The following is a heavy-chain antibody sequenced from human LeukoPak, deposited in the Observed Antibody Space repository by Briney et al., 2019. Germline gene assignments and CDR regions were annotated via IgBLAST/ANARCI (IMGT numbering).Heavy chain of an antibody. CDR1: GGSIGSSIYY. J-gene: IGHJ2*01. D-gene: IGHD2-2*01. Sequence: SETLSLTCTVSGGSIGSSIYYWGWIRQPPGKGLEWIGNIYYSGSTYYNPSLKSRVTISIDTSKNQFSLKLSSVTAADMAVYYCARDLDDCSSTSCPHGDWYFDLWGRGTLVTVSS. CDR2: IYYSGST. V-gene: IGHV4-39*07. CDR3: ARDLDDCSSTSCPHGDWYFDL.